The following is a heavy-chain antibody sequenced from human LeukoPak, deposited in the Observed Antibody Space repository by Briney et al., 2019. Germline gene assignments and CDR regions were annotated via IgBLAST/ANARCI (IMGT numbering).Heavy chain of an antibody. D-gene: IGHD2-15*01. CDR2: ISSTSSGV. Sequence: GGSLRLSCVGSGFTFSSNAMSWVRQAPGKGLEWVSYISSTSSGVYYADSVRGRFTISRDNAKNSLYLQMNSLRDEDTAVFYCARDPTWWSAFDIWGQGTMVTVSS. CDR3: ARDPTWWSAFDI. J-gene: IGHJ3*02. CDR1: GFTFSSNA. V-gene: IGHV3-48*02.